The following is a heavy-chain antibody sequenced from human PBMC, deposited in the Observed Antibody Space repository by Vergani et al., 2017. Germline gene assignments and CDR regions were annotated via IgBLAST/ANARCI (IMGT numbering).Heavy chain of an antibody. CDR3: ARGRTLYSSSWYFSPYYYMDV. CDR2: INHSGST. D-gene: IGHD6-13*01. CDR1: GGSFSGYY. V-gene: IGHV4-34*01. J-gene: IGHJ6*03. Sequence: QVQLQQWGAGLLKPSETLSLTCAVYGGSFSGYYWSWIRQPPGKGLEWIGEINHSGSTNYNPSLKSRVTISVDTSKNQFSLKLSSVTAADTAVYYCARGRTLYSSSWYFSPYYYMDVWGKGTTVTVSS.